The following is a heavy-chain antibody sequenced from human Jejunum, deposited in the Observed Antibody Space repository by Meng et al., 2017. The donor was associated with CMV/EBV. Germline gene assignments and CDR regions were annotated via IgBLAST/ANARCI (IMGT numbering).Heavy chain of an antibody. CDR1: G. D-gene: IGHD1-26*01. CDR3: ARVRDLVGATTAFHVNYGMDV. J-gene: IGHJ6*02. Sequence: GWCWIRQSPSRGLEWLGRVYYRSKWLSHYAVSVKSRITINTDSSRNRLSLHLKSVTPEDTAVYFCARVRDLVGATTAFHVNYGMDVWGQGTLVTVSS. V-gene: IGHV6-1*01. CDR2: VYYRSKWLS.